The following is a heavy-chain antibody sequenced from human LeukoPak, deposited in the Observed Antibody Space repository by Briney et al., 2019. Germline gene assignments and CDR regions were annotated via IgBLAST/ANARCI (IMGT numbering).Heavy chain of an antibody. CDR3: ARGETYYYDSSGYSQTGDY. CDR1: GFTFSSYW. D-gene: IGHD3-22*01. V-gene: IGHV3-48*01. Sequence: GGSLRLSCAASGFTFSSYWMNWVRQAPGKGLEWVSYISSSSSTIYYADSVKGRFTIPRDNAKNSLYLQMNSLRAEDTAVYYCARGETYYYDSSGYSQTGDYWGQGTLVTVSS. CDR2: ISSSSSTI. J-gene: IGHJ4*02.